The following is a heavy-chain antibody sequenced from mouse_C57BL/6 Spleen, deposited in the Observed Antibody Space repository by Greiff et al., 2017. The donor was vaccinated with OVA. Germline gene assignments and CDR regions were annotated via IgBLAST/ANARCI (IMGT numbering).Heavy chain of an antibody. CDR3: ARTRSTVVEGDYFDY. J-gene: IGHJ2*01. Sequence: VQGVESGPGLVQPSQSLSITCTVSGFSLTSYGVHWVRQSPGQGLEWLGVIGSGGSTDYNAAFISRLSISKDNSKSQVFFKMNSLQADDTAIYYCARTRSTVVEGDYFDYWGQGTTLTVSS. V-gene: IGHV2-2*01. CDR2: IGSGGST. D-gene: IGHD1-1*01. CDR1: GFSLTSYG.